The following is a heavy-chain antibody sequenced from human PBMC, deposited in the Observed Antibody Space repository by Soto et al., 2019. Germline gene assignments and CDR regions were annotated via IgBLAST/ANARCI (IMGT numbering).Heavy chain of an antibody. J-gene: IGHJ3*02. Sequence: PGGSLRLSCAASGFTFSSYSMSWVRQAPGKGLEWVSYISSSSSTIYYADSVKGRSTISRDNAKNSLYLQMNSLRAEDTAVYYCAGGYCTNGVCPPEGYDAFDIWGQGTMVTVSS. CDR2: ISSSSSTI. CDR3: AGGYCTNGVCPPEGYDAFDI. D-gene: IGHD2-8*01. CDR1: GFTFSSYS. V-gene: IGHV3-48*01.